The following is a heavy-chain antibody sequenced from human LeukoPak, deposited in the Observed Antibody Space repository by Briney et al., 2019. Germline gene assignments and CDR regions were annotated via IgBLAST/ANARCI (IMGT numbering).Heavy chain of an antibody. Sequence: PGGSLRLSCAASGFTLSRYWMSWVRQAPGKGREWVASISDDGGRIHYVHSVKGRFTISRDNAKNSLYPQMNTLRAEDTAMYYCSRCEDYWGQGTLVTVSS. V-gene: IGHV3-7*01. CDR3: SRCEDY. CDR1: GFTLSRYW. CDR2: ISDDGGRI. J-gene: IGHJ4*02.